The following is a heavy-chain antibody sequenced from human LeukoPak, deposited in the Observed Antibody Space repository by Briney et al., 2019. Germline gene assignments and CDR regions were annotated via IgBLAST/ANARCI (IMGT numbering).Heavy chain of an antibody. Sequence: SETLSLTCVVSGGSIISSNWWSWVRQPPGKGLEWIGEIYHSGSTNYKSSLKSRVTISVDKSKNQFSLKLSSVTAADTAVYYCARGRTGDDIVVVVANFDYWGQGTLVTVSS. CDR1: GGSIISSNW. CDR3: ARGRTGDDIVVVVANFDY. V-gene: IGHV4-4*02. D-gene: IGHD2-15*01. J-gene: IGHJ4*02. CDR2: IYHSGST.